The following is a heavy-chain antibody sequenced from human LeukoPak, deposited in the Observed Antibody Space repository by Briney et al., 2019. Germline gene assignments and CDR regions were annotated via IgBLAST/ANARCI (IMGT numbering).Heavy chain of an antibody. V-gene: IGHV5-51*01. CDR2: IYPGDSDT. CDR3: ARGYYDILTGYGSGYYYYYMDV. J-gene: IGHJ6*03. Sequence: GESLKISCKGSGYSFTSYWIGWVRQMPGKGLEWMGIIYPGDSDTRYSPSFQGQVTISADKSISTAYLQWSSLKASDTAMYYCARGYYDILTGYGSGYYYYYMDVWGKGTTVTISS. D-gene: IGHD3-9*01. CDR1: GYSFTSYW.